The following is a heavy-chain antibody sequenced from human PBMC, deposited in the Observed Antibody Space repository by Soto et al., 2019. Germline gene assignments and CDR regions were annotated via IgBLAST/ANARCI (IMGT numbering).Heavy chain of an antibody. J-gene: IGHJ5*02. CDR2: IYYSGST. CDR1: GGSISSGGYY. Sequence: SETLSLTCTVSGGSISSGGYYWSWIRQHPGKGLEWIGYIYYSGSTYYNPSLKSRVTISVDTSKNQFSLKLSSVTAADTAVYYCARSPSSTVPLDWFDPWGQGTLVTVSS. D-gene: IGHD4-17*01. V-gene: IGHV4-31*03. CDR3: ARSPSSTVPLDWFDP.